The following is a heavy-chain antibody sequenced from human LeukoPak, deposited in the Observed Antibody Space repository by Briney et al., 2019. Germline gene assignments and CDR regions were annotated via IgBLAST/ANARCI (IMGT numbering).Heavy chain of an antibody. J-gene: IGHJ6*02. V-gene: IGHV3-23*01. CDR1: GFTFSSYA. CDR2: ISGSGGST. Sequence: GGSLRLSCAASGFTFSSYAMSWVRQAPGKGLEWVSAISGSGGSTYYADSVKGRFTISSDNSKNTLYLQMNSLRVEDTAVYYCARDIGGLDIWGQGTTVTVSS. D-gene: IGHD3-16*02. CDR3: ARDIGGLDI.